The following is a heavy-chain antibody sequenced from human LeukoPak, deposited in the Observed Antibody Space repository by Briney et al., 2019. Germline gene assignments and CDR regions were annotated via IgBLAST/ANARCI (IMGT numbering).Heavy chain of an antibody. Sequence: SETLSLTCTVSGGSISSYYWSWIRQPAPKGLERMGRIYTSGSTNYNPSPNSQVTMSVDTFKNQFSLKLSSVTAADTAVYYCARDPGSSSYEDRSGYLGGDYWGQGTLVTVSS. CDR3: ARDPGSSSYEDRSGYLGGDY. CDR2: IYTSGST. V-gene: IGHV4-4*07. CDR1: GGSISSYY. D-gene: IGHD3-22*01. J-gene: IGHJ4*02.